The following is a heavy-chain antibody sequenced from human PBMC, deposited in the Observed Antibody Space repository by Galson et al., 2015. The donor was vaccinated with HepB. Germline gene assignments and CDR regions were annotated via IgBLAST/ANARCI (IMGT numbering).Heavy chain of an antibody. V-gene: IGHV3-74*01. Sequence: SLRLSCAASGFTFSSYWMHWVRQAPGKGLVWVSRINSDGSSTSYADSVKGRFTISRDNAKNTLYLQMNSLRAEDTAVYYCARVGLLYYYDSSGYYDYWGQGTLVTVSS. J-gene: IGHJ4*02. CDR2: INSDGSST. CDR3: ARVGLLYYYDSSGYYDY. CDR1: GFTFSSYW. D-gene: IGHD3-22*01.